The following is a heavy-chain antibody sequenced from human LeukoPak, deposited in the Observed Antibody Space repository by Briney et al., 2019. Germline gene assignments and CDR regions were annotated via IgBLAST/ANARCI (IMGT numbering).Heavy chain of an antibody. CDR3: ARGKGYFDY. V-gene: IGHV4-59*01. CDR2: IYYSGST. CDR1: GGSISNYY. Sequence: SETLSLTCTVSGGSISNYYWSWIRQPPGEGLEWIGYIYYSGSTNYNPSLKSRVTISVDTSKNQFSLKLSSVTAADTAAYYCARGKGYFDYWGQGTLVTVSS. J-gene: IGHJ4*02.